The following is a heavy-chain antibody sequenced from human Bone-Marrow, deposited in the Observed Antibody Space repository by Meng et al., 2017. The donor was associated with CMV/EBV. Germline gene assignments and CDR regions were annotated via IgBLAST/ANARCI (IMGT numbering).Heavy chain of an antibody. V-gene: IGHV3-30*02. CDR2: IRYDGSNK. D-gene: IGHD2-15*01. CDR3: AKSVVDYFDY. J-gene: IGHJ4*02. Sequence: LSCEASGFTFSSYGMHWVRQAPGKGLEWVAFIRYDGSNKYYADSVKGRFTISRDNSKNTLYLQMNSLRAEDTAVYYCAKSVVDYFDYWGQGTLVTVSS. CDR1: GFTFSSYG.